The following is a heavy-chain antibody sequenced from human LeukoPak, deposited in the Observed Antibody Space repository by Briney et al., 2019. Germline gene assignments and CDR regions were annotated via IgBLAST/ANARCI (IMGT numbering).Heavy chain of an antibody. CDR2: ISSSGITI. Sequence: GGSLRLSCAASGFTFSSYEMNWVRQAPGKGLEWVSYISSSGITIYYADSVKGRFTISRDDAKNSLYLQMNSLRAEDTAVYHCARDFRGGSYVVGYWGQGTLVTVSS. J-gene: IGHJ4*02. CDR1: GFTFSSYE. V-gene: IGHV3-48*03. CDR3: ARDFRGGSYVVGY. D-gene: IGHD1-26*01.